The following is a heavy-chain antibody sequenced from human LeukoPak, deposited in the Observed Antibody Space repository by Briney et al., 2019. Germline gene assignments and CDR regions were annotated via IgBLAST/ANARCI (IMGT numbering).Heavy chain of an antibody. J-gene: IGHJ5*02. V-gene: IGHV4-59*12. CDR1: GGSINNYY. CDR3: ARGSSSWYAINWFDP. Sequence: SETLSLTCTVSGGSINNYYWSWIRQPPGKGLEWIGYIYYSGSTSYNPSLKSRVTISVDTSKNQFSLKLSSVTAADTAVYYCARGSSSWYAINWFDPWGQGTLVTVSS. D-gene: IGHD6-13*01. CDR2: IYYSGST.